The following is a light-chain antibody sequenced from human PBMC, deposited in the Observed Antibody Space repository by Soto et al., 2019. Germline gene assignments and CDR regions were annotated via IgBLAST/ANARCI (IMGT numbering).Light chain of an antibody. CDR2: EVS. CDR1: SSDVGGYNY. V-gene: IGLV2-14*01. Sequence: QSVLTQPASVSGSPGQSITISCTGTSSDVGGYNYVSWYRQHPGKAPKLMIYEVSYRPSGVSNRFSASKSGNTASLTISGLQAEDEADYYCSSYTSSSTLVVGGGTKLTVL. CDR3: SSYTSSSTLV. J-gene: IGLJ2*01.